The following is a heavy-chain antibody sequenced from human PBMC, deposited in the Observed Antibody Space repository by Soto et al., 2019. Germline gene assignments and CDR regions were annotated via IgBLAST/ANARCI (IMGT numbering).Heavy chain of an antibody. CDR3: ARVYGDPVWLYLDY. J-gene: IGHJ4*02. Sequence: ASVKVSCKASGYTFTSYAMHWVRQAPGQRLEWMGWINAGNGNTKYSQKFRGRVTITRDTSASTAYMELSSLRSEDTAVYYCARVYGDPVWLYLDYWGQGTLVTVSS. V-gene: IGHV1-3*01. CDR1: GYTFTSYA. CDR2: INAGNGNT. D-gene: IGHD4-17*01.